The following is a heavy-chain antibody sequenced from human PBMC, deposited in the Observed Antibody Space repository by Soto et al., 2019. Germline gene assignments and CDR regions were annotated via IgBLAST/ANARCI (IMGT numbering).Heavy chain of an antibody. CDR1: GYTFTAKY. J-gene: IGHJ6*02. Sequence: QVQLVQSGAEVKKPGASVKVSCEASGYTFTAKYIHWVRQAPGQGLEWLGWINPDTGGTQYAQKFQGRVTLTRETSISTAYMELNRLKSDDTAVYFCARDPLYYYARRGFQYALDVWGQGNKVTVSS. CDR2: INPDTGGT. CDR3: ARDPLYYYARRGFQYALDV. V-gene: IGHV1-2*02. D-gene: IGHD3-22*01.